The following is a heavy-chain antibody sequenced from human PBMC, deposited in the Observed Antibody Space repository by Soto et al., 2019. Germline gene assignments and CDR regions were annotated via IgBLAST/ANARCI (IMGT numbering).Heavy chain of an antibody. V-gene: IGHV2-5*02. Sequence: QITLKESGPTLVKRTQTLTLTCNFSGFSLSTTGVGVGWIRQPPGKGLEWLALIYWDDDKRYSPSLKSRLTTTKDTSKNQVVLTMTNMDPVYTATYYCALGLLYAAAFWYFDLWGRGTLVSVSS. CDR2: IYWDDDK. CDR1: GFSLSTTGVG. CDR3: ALGLLYAAAFWYFDL. J-gene: IGHJ2*01. D-gene: IGHD2-8*01.